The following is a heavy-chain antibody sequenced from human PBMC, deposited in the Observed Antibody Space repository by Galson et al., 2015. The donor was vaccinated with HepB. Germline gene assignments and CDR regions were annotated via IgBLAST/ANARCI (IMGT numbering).Heavy chain of an antibody. D-gene: IGHD3-3*01. V-gene: IGHV3-30*18. CDR2: ISYDGSNK. Sequence: SLRLSCAASGFTFSSYGMHWVRQAPGKGLEWVAVISYDGSNKYYADSVKGRFTISRDNSKNTLYLQVNSLRAEDTAVYYCAKVRRGGSKWSPDYYYYGLDVWGQGTPVTVSS. CDR1: GFTFSSYG. CDR3: AKVRRGGSKWSPDYYYYGLDV. J-gene: IGHJ6*02.